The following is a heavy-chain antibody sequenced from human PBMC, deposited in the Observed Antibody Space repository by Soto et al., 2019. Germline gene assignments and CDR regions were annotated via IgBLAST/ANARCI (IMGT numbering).Heavy chain of an antibody. CDR1: GGSISSYY. CDR3: ARGSEVPTNFYYYYYMDV. J-gene: IGHJ6*03. D-gene: IGHD6-25*01. V-gene: IGHV4-59*01. Sequence: LSLTCTVSGGSISSYYWSWIRQPPGKGLEWIGYIYYSGSTNYNPSLKSRVTISVDTSKNQFSLKLSSVTAADTAVYYCARGSEVPTNFYYYYYMDVWGKGTTVTVSS. CDR2: IYYSGST.